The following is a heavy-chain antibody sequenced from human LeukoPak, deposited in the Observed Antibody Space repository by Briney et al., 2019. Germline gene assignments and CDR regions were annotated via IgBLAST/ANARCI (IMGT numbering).Heavy chain of an antibody. CDR2: IYYSGST. D-gene: IGHD6-6*01. CDR3: ATVSTAARRSYFDY. J-gene: IGHJ4*02. V-gene: IGHV4-59*01. Sequence: SETLSLTCTVSGGSISSYYWSWIRQPPGKGLEWIGYIYYSGSTNYNPSLKSRVTISVDTSKNQFSLKLSSVTAADTAVYYCATVSTAARRSYFDYWGQGTLVTVSS. CDR1: GGSISSYY.